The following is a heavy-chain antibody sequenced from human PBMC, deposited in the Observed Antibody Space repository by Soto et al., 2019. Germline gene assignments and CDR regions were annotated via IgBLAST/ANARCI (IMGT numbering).Heavy chain of an antibody. Sequence: SVKVSCKASGGTFSSYTISWVRQAPGQGLEWMGRIIPILGIANYAQKFQGRVTITADKSTSTAYMELSSLRSEDTAVYYCAREAVGYSSGWYGYWGQGTLVTVSS. J-gene: IGHJ4*02. D-gene: IGHD6-19*01. V-gene: IGHV1-69*04. CDR1: GGTFSSYT. CDR2: IIPILGIA. CDR3: AREAVGYSSGWYGY.